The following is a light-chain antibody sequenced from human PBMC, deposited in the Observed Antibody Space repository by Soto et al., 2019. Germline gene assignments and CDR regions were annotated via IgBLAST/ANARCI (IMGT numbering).Light chain of an antibody. CDR2: SNN. J-gene: IGLJ3*02. V-gene: IGLV1-44*01. CDR1: SSNIGRNA. Sequence: QPVLTQPPSASGTPGQRVTISCSGSSSNIGRNAVSWYQHLPGTAPQLLIYSNNQRPSGVPDRFSGSKSGTSASLAISGLQSEDEADYYCAAWDDSLNGSWVFGGGTKLTVL. CDR3: AAWDDSLNGSWV.